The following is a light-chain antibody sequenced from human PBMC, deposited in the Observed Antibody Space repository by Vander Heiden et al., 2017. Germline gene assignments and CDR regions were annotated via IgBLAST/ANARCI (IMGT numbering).Light chain of an antibody. V-gene: IGLV1-40*01. CDR2: GNT. Sequence: QSVLTQPPSVSGAPGQRVTIPCTGSSSNIGAGYDVHWYQQLPGTAPKLLIYGNTNRPSGVPDRFSGSKSGTSASLAITGLQAEDEADYYGQSYDSSLSALVFGGGTKLTVL. J-gene: IGLJ2*01. CDR1: SSNIGAGYD. CDR3: QSYDSSLSALV.